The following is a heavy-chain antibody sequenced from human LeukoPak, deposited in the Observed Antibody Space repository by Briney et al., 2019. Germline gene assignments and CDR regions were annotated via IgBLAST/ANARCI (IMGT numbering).Heavy chain of an antibody. CDR1: GYTLTELS. CDR3: ATNQRSRYYYASSGSQYFDY. V-gene: IGHV1-24*01. Sequence: ASVKVSCKVSGYTLTELSMQGVRQAPGKGLEGMVGFDPEEGETIYAQTFQGRVTMTEDTSTDTAYMALSSLRSEDTAVYYCATNQRSRYYYASSGSQYFDYWGQGTLVTVSS. D-gene: IGHD3-22*01. J-gene: IGHJ4*02. CDR2: FDPEEGET.